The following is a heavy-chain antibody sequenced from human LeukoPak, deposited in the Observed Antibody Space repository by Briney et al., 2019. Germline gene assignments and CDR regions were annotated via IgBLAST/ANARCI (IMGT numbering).Heavy chain of an antibody. Sequence: GRSLRLSCAASGFTFSSSGMHWVRQAPGKGLEWVAVISFDGSNKYYADSVKGRFTISRDNSKKMLYLQMNSLRVEGTAVYYCAKGPNVWAFDFWGQGTMVTVSS. CDR1: GFTFSSSG. CDR3: AKGPNVWAFDF. V-gene: IGHV3-30*18. D-gene: IGHD2-21*01. CDR2: ISFDGSNK. J-gene: IGHJ3*01.